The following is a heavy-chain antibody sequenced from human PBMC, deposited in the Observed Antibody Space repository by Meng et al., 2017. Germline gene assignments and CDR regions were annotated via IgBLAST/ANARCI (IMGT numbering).Heavy chain of an antibody. CDR2: INHSGSP. D-gene: IGHD6-6*01. CDR3: ARRGIAARPFYY. CDR1: GGSCSGYY. V-gene: IGHV4-34*01. J-gene: IGHJ4*02. Sequence: QVSLQQWGPGLFKPSESLSLTVAVYGGSCSGYYWSWIRQPPGKGLEWIGEINHSGSPNSNPSLKSRVTISVDTSKNQFSRKLSSVTAADTALYYCARRGIAARPFYYWGQGTLVTVSS.